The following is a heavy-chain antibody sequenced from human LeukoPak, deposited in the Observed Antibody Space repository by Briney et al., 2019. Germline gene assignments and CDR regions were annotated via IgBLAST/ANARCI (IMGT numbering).Heavy chain of an antibody. CDR2: INPSSGGT. V-gene: IGHV1-2*02. Sequence: ASVKVSCKASGYTFTGYYMHWVRQAPGQGLEWMGWINPSSGGTNYAQKFQGRVTMTRDTSISTAYMELSRLRSDDTAVYYCARSKTRYYYDSSGSYYGMDVWGQGTTVTVSS. J-gene: IGHJ6*02. D-gene: IGHD3-22*01. CDR3: ARSKTRYYYDSSGSYYGMDV. CDR1: GYTFTGYY.